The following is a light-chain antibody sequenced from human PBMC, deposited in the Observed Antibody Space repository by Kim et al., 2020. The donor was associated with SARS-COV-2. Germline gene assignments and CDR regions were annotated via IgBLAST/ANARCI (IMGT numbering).Light chain of an antibody. V-gene: IGLV1-47*01. CDR3: AAWDDSLSGWV. Sequence: GQGVSISCPGGSSNIGSNYVFWSQQLPGTAPKLLIYGNNPRPSGVPDRFSGSKSGTSASLAISGLRSEDEADYYCAAWDDSLSGWVFGGGTQLTVL. CDR1: SSNIGSNY. J-gene: IGLJ3*02. CDR2: GNN.